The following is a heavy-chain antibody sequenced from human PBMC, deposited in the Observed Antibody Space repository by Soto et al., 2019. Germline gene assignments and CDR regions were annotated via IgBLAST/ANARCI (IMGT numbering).Heavy chain of an antibody. CDR2: IKQDGSEK. CDR3: ARDGMTTASACYYYYGMDV. V-gene: IGHV3-7*03. Sequence: EVQLVESGGGLVQPGGSLRLSCAASGFTFSSYWMSWVRQAPGKGLEWVANIKQDGSEKYYVDSVKGRFTISRDNDKHSLYLKMNSRRAEDTAVYYGARDGMTTASACYYYYGMDVWGQGPRVTVSS. J-gene: IGHJ6*02. D-gene: IGHD4-17*01. CDR1: GFTFSSYW.